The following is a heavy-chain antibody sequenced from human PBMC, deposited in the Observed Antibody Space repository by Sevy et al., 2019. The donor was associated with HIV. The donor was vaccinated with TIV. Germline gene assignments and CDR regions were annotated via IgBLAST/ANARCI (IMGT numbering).Heavy chain of an antibody. Sequence: GGSLRLSCAASGFTFSDAWMNWVRQAPGKGLEWVGRIKSKTNGGTTDYAAPVKDRFTISREDSKNTLYLQMNSLKNEDTAVYYCTKDGRLRYFDWLLPGGGYWGQGTLVTVSS. CDR1: GFTFSDAW. D-gene: IGHD3-9*01. CDR3: TKDGRLRYFDWLLPGGGY. J-gene: IGHJ4*02. CDR2: IKSKTNGGTT. V-gene: IGHV3-15*07.